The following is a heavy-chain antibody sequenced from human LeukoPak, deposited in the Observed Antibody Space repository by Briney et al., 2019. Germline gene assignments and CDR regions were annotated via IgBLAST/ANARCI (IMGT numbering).Heavy chain of an antibody. D-gene: IGHD2-2*01. CDR2: ISAYNGNT. CDR1: GYTFTSYG. CDR3: ARDRVGYCSSTSCYDFDY. Sequence: GASVKVSCKASGYTFTSYGTSWVRQAPGQGLEWMGWISAYNGNTNYAQKLQGRVTMTTDTSTSTAYMELRSLRSDDTAVYYCARDRVGYCSSTSCYDFDYWGQGTLVTVSS. J-gene: IGHJ4*02. V-gene: IGHV1-18*01.